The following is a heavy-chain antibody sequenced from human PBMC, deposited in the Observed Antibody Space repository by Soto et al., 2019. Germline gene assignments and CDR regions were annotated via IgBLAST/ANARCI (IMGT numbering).Heavy chain of an antibody. CDR3: AREGYYTTPHYYGMDV. CDR1: GYTFTSYG. J-gene: IGHJ6*02. Sequence: QVQLVQSGAEVKKPGASVKVSCKASGYTFTSYGISWVRQAPGQGLEWMGWISAYNGNTNYAQKLQGRVTMTTDTSTRTAYMELRSLRSDDTAVYYCAREGYYTTPHYYGMDVWGQGTTVTVSS. D-gene: IGHD3-10*01. CDR2: ISAYNGNT. V-gene: IGHV1-18*01.